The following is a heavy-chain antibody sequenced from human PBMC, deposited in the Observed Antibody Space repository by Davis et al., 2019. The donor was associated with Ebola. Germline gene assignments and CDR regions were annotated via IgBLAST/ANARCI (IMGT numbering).Heavy chain of an antibody. V-gene: IGHV3-23*01. D-gene: IGHD4-11*01. CDR2: ISGSGGST. J-gene: IGHJ4*02. CDR3: VKLNTVTTWPVVGY. Sequence: GESLKISCAASGFTFSSYAMSWVRQAPGKGLEWVSAISGSGGSTYYADSVKGRFTISRDNSKNTLYLQMNSLRAEDTAVYYCVKLNTVTTWPVVGYWGQGTLVTVSS. CDR1: GFTFSSYA.